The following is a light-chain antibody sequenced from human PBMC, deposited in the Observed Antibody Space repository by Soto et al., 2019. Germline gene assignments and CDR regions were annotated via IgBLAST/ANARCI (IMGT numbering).Light chain of an antibody. CDR3: SSYTSSSTLDV. J-gene: IGLJ1*01. CDR2: DVS. CDR1: SSDVGGYNY. Sequence: QSVLTQPASVSGSPGQSITISCTGTSSDVGGYNYVSWYQQHPGKVPKLMIYDVSNRPSGVSNRFSGSKSGNTASLTISGLQAKDEDDYYCSSYTSSSTLDVFGTGTKLTVL. V-gene: IGLV2-14*01.